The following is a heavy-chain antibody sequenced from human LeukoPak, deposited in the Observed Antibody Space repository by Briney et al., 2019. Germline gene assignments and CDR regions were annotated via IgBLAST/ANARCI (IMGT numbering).Heavy chain of an antibody. Sequence: PGGSLRLSCLASGFIFNNYAVHWVRQAPGKGLEYVSGINSDGSSTNYADAVKGRITISRDNSRNTLYLQMNSLRAEDTAVYYCARAPPCSGGSCYSGYFDCWGQGTLVTVSS. D-gene: IGHD2-15*01. CDR2: INSDGSST. J-gene: IGHJ4*02. CDR3: ARAPPCSGGSCYSGYFDC. V-gene: IGHV3-64*04. CDR1: GFIFNNYA.